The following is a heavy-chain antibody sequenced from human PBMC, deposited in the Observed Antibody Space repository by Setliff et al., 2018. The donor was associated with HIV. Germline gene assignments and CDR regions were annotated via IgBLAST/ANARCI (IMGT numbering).Heavy chain of an antibody. Sequence: SETLSLTCSVSGYSINTAYYWGWIRQSPGKGLEWIGRAYTGGSTNYNPSLTSRVSMSVDTSKNQFYLHLSSVTAADTAVYYCARVSPLTHYYYMDMWGKGTTVTVSS. V-gene: IGHV4-38-2*02. CDR3: ARVSPLTHYYYMDM. CDR2: AYTGGST. D-gene: IGHD7-27*01. CDR1: GYSINTAYY. J-gene: IGHJ6*03.